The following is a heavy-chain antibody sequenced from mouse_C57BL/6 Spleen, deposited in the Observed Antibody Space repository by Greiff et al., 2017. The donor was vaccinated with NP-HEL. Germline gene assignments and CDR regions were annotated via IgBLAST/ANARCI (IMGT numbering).Heavy chain of an antibody. V-gene: IGHV1-18*01. CDR1: GYTFTDYN. J-gene: IGHJ3*01. CDR3: ARSGRRGGPYDYPFAY. Sequence: VQLQQSGPELVKPGASVKIPCKASGYTFTDYNMDWVKQSHGKSLEWIGDINPNNGGTIYNQKFKGKATLTVDKSSSTAYMELRSLTSEDTAVYYCARSGRRGGPYDYPFAYWGQGTLVTVSA. D-gene: IGHD2-4*01. CDR2: INPNNGGT.